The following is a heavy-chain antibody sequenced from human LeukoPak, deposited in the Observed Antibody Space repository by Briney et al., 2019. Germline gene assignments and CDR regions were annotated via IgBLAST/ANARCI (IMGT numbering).Heavy chain of an antibody. D-gene: IGHD1-1*01. CDR1: GGTFSSYA. Sequence: SVKVSCKASGGTFSSYAISWVRQAPGRGLEWMGGIIPIFGTANYAQKFQGRVTITADESTSTAYMELSSLRSEDTAVYYCARDGYPSNWFDPWGQGTLVTVSS. J-gene: IGHJ5*02. V-gene: IGHV1-69*13. CDR2: IIPIFGTA. CDR3: ARDGYPSNWFDP.